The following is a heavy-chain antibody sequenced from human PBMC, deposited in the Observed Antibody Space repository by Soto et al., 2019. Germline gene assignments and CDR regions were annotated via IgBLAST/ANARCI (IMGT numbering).Heavy chain of an antibody. J-gene: IGHJ6*02. CDR3: AKDLRLVRTHYYGMDV. Sequence: PGGSLRLSCAASGFTFSSYAMSWVRQAPGKGLEWVSAISGSGGSTYYADSVKGRFTISRDNSKNTLYLQMSSLRAEDTAVYYCAKDLRLVRTHYYGMDVWGQGTTVTVSS. V-gene: IGHV3-23*01. CDR2: ISGSGGST. D-gene: IGHD6-6*01. CDR1: GFTFSSYA.